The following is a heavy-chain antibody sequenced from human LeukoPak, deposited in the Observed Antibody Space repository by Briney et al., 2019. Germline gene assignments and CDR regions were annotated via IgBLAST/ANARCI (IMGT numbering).Heavy chain of an antibody. J-gene: IGHJ5*02. V-gene: IGHV4-31*03. CDR1: GGSISSGGYY. CDR3: ARAPLNYGVGPVWFEP. Sequence: PSQTLSLTCTVSGGSISSGGYYWSWIGQRPGKGLEWIGCIYYSGSTYYNPSLNRRVTISVDTSKNQFSLKLSSVTAADTAVYYCARAPLNYGVGPVWFEPCGQGTLVTVSS. D-gene: IGHD4-17*01. CDR2: IYYSGST.